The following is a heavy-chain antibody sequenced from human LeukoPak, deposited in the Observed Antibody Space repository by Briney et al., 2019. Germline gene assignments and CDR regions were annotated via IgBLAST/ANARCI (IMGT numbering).Heavy chain of an antibody. CDR1: GGSISSYY. Sequence: SETLFLTCTVSGGSISSYYWSWIRQPPGKGLEWIGYIYYSGRTNYNPSLKSRVTISVDTSKNQFSLRLSSVTAADTAVYYCARGRLEDIVVVPACHAFDIWGQGTMVTVSS. V-gene: IGHV4-59*01. CDR3: ARGRLEDIVVVPACHAFDI. J-gene: IGHJ3*02. CDR2: IYYSGRT. D-gene: IGHD2-2*01.